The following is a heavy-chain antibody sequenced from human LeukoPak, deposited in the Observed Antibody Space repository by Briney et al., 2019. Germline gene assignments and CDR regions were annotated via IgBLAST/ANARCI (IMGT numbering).Heavy chain of an antibody. V-gene: IGHV3-20*04. CDR3: AELGITMIGGV. CDR2: INWNGGST. D-gene: IGHD3-10*02. J-gene: IGHJ6*04. Sequence: GGSLRLSCAASGFTFSSYSMNWVRQAPGKGLEWVSGINWNGGSTGYADSVKGRFTISRDNAKNSLYLQMNSLRAEDTAVYYCAELGITMIGGVWGKGTTVTISS. CDR1: GFTFSSYS.